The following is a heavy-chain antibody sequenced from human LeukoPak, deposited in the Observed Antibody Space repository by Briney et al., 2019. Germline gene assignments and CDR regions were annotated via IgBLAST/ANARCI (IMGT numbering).Heavy chain of an antibody. D-gene: IGHD1-26*01. CDR1: GDSLSYYY. V-gene: IGHV4-4*07. Sequence: SETLSLTCTVSGDSLSYYYWSWIRQPAGKGLDWIGRIYSSGTTDYNSSLQSRVTMSLDTSKNQFSLKLRYVTAADTAVYYCARNGGSFSSDYFFDYWGQGTLVTVSS. CDR2: IYSSGTT. J-gene: IGHJ4*02. CDR3: ARNGGSFSSDYFFDY.